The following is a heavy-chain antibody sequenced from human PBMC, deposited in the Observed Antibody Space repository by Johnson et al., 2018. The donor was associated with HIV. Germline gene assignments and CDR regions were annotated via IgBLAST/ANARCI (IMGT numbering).Heavy chain of an antibody. V-gene: IGHV3-30*02. CDR1: GFTFSSYG. J-gene: IGHJ3*02. CDR2: IRYDGSNK. CDR3: ARDGGSTRGDAFDI. D-gene: IGHD1-26*01. Sequence: QVQLVESGGGVVQPGGSLRLSCAASGFTFSSYGMHWVRQAPGKGLEWVAFIRYDGSNKYYADSVKGRFTLSRDNSNNTLYLQMNSLRAEDTAVYYCARDGGSTRGDAFDIWGQGTMVTVSS.